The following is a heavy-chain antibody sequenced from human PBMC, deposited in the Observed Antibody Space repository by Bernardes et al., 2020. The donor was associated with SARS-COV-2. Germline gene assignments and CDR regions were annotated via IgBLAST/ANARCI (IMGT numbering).Heavy chain of an antibody. Sequence: SETLSLTCTVSGGSISSSSYYWGWLRQPPGKGLEWIGSIYYSGSTYYNPSLKSRVTISVDTSKNQFSLKLSSVTAADTAVYYCARVNIVVVPAPYWFDPWGQGTLVTVSS. CDR3: ARVNIVVVPAPYWFDP. V-gene: IGHV4-39*07. CDR1: GGSISSSSYY. CDR2: IYYSGST. J-gene: IGHJ5*02. D-gene: IGHD2-2*01.